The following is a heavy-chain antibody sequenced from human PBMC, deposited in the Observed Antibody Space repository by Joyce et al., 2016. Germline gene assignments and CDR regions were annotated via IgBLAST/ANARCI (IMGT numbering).Heavy chain of an antibody. J-gene: IGHJ4*02. CDR2: INPDGSQR. CDR1: GFTFSSYW. D-gene: IGHD7-27*01. V-gene: IGHV3-7*05. CDR3: AKGGTWDSDY. Sequence: EVQLVESGGGLVQPGGSLRLSCAASGFTFSSYWMSWVRQAPGKGLEWVAGINPDGSQRYYVDSVKCRFTISRDNAKNSLFLEMNSLRADDTAVYHCAKGGTWDSDYWGQGSLVTVSS.